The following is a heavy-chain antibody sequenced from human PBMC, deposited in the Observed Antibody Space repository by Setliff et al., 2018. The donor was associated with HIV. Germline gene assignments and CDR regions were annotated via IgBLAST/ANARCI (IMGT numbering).Heavy chain of an antibody. CDR2: ISTSGTT. Sequence: PSETLSLTCTIGSGDSMRSDKFYWSWIRQPAGRGLEWIGHISTSGTTNYNPSLKSRVTISIDTSKNHFSLNLNSVTAADTAVYYCARDVMEWFGSYFDYWGPGTVVTVSS. V-gene: IGHV4-61*09. D-gene: IGHD3-3*01. CDR1: GDSMRSDKFY. CDR3: ARDVMEWFGSYFDY. J-gene: IGHJ4*02.